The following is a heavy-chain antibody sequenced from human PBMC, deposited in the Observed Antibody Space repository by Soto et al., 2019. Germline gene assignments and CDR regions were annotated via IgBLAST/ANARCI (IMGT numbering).Heavy chain of an antibody. J-gene: IGHJ3*02. V-gene: IGHV4-59*08. Sequence: QVQLQESGPGLVKPSETLSLTCTVSGGSISSYYWSWIRQPPGKGLEWIGYIYYSGSTNYNPSLKGRVPISVDTSKNQFSLKLSSVTAADTAVYYCARRYGDSFDIWGQGTMVTVSS. CDR2: IYYSGST. D-gene: IGHD4-17*01. CDR3: ARRYGDSFDI. CDR1: GGSISSYY.